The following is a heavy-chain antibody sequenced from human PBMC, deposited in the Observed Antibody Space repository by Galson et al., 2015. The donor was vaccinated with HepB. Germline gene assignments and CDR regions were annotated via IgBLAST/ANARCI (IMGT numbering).Heavy chain of an antibody. CDR2: ISPYNGNT. CDR3: ARVKYCSSTICYWNYYYYMDG. CDR1: GYTFTDFG. D-gene: IGHD2-2*01. J-gene: IGHJ6*03. V-gene: IGHV1-18*01. Sequence: SVKVSCKASGYTFTDFGISWVRQAPGQGLEWMGWISPYNGNTNYAQYLQGRVSVTADTSTSTAYMELRSLRSDDTAVYNCARVKYCSSTICYWNYYYYMDGWGKGTTVSVSS.